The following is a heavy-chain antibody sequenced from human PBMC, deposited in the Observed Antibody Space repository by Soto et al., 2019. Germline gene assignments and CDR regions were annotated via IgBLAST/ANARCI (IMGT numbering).Heavy chain of an antibody. Sequence: GGSLRLSCAASGFTFDDYAMHWVRQAPGKGLEWVSGISWNSGSIGYADSVKGRFTISRDNAKNSLYLQMNSLRAEDTALYYCAKADQSNIAAVHFDYWGQGTLVTVSS. CDR2: ISWNSGSI. CDR1: GFTFDDYA. D-gene: IGHD5-12*01. CDR3: AKADQSNIAAVHFDY. J-gene: IGHJ4*02. V-gene: IGHV3-9*01.